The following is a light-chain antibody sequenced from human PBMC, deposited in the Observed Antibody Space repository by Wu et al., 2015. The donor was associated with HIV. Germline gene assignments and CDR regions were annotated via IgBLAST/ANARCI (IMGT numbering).Light chain of an antibody. V-gene: IGKV3-11*01. CDR1: HSVGSH. CDR3: QQYNSYPFT. J-gene: IGKJ3*01. CDR2: DVS. Sequence: EVVLTQSPATLSLSPGERATLSCRASHSVGSHIAWYQQKPGQAPRLLIYDVSNRATAIPARFSGSGSETDFTLTINSLEPEDFATYYCQQYNSYPFTFGPGTKVDIK.